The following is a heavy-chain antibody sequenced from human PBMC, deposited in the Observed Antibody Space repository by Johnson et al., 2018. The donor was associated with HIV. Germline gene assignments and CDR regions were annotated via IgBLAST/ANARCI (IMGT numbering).Heavy chain of an antibody. J-gene: IGHJ3*02. Sequence: VQLVESGGGLVQPGGSLRLSCAASGFTFSSYAMHWVRQAPGKGLEWVAVISYDGSNKYYADSVKGRFTISRDNSKNTLYLQMNSLRAEDTAVYYCARDRGGSGYSGYLGDAFDIWGQGTMVTVSS. V-gene: IGHV3-30-3*01. CDR3: ARDRGGSGYSGYLGDAFDI. CDR2: ISYDGSNK. D-gene: IGHD5-12*01. CDR1: GFTFSSYA.